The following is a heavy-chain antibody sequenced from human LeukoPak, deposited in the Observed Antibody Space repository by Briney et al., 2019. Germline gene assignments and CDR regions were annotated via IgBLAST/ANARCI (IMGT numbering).Heavy chain of an antibody. J-gene: IGHJ4*02. D-gene: IGHD6-19*01. CDR1: GFTFSSYE. V-gene: IGHV3-48*03. CDR2: ISSSGGTT. CDR3: GREEFIYSSGCIEY. Sequence: GGSLRLSCAASGFTFSSYEMNWFRQAPGKGLEWVSYISSSGGTTYYADSVKGRFTISRDNSKNTLYLQKTRLRDEDTAVYYCGREEFIYSSGCIEYWGQGTLVTVSS.